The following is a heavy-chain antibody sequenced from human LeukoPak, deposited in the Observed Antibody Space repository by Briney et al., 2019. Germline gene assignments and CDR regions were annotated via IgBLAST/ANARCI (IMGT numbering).Heavy chain of an antibody. CDR3: EIDQCGTRLD. CDR1: GFTISRYE. D-gene: IGHD1-1*01. V-gene: IGHV3-48*03. J-gene: IGHJ4*02. Sequence: PGGSLRPSCAAAGFTISRYEIDCARQAPGNGLEWISQINNGETKTYAAFVQGCFTITDDNAKNLLFLQMSSMGDEDTAVYYCEIDQCGTRLDWGQGTLVTVSS. CDR2: INNGETK.